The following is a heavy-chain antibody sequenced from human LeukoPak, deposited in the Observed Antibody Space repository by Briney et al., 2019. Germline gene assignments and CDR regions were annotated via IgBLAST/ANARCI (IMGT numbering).Heavy chain of an antibody. Sequence: PSETLSLTCTVSGGSISSHYWSWIRQPPGKGLEWIGYIYYSGSTNYNPSLKSRVTISVDTSKNQFSLKLSSVTAADTAVYYCARAGYCSSTSCYFGYYYYGMDVWGQGTTVTVSS. CDR2: IYYSGST. CDR1: GGSISSHY. J-gene: IGHJ6*02. V-gene: IGHV4-59*11. D-gene: IGHD2-2*01. CDR3: ARAGYCSSTSCYFGYYYYGMDV.